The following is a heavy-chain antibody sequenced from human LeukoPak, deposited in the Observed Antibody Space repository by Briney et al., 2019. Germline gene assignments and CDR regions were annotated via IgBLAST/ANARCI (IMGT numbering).Heavy chain of an antibody. Sequence: GRSLRLSCAASGFTFDDYAMHWVRQAPGKGLEWVSGISWNSGSIGYADSVKGRFTISRDNAKNSLYLQMNSLRAEDMALYYSAKDISPLYDSSGSYFDYWGQGTLVAVSS. V-gene: IGHV3-9*03. J-gene: IGHJ4*02. CDR2: ISWNSGSI. D-gene: IGHD3-22*01. CDR1: GFTFDDYA. CDR3: AKDISPLYDSSGSYFDY.